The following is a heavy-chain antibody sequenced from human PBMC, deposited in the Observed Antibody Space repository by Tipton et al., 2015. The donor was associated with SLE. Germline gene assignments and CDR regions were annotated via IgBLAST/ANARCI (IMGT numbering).Heavy chain of an antibody. CDR2: INHRGST. CDR1: AGSISSADYY. D-gene: IGHD3-9*01. Sequence: LSLTCTVSAGSISSADYYWGWMRRPPGKGLEWIASINHRGSTCYNPSLKSRATISADASKNHFSLKLNSVTAADTAVYYCATNGHGETYEIFTEYHRYWGQGTLVTISS. J-gene: IGHJ1*01. CDR3: ATNGHGETYEIFTEYHRY. V-gene: IGHV4-39*02.